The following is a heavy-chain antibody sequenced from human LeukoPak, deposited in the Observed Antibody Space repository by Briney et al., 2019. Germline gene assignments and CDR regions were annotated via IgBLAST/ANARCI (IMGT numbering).Heavy chain of an antibody. J-gene: IGHJ5*02. Sequence: GGSLRLSCAASGFTFSSYGMHWVRQAPGKGLEWVAGIWYDGSNKYYADSVKGRFTISRDNSKNTLYLRMNSLRAEDTAVYYCARDRLVRTMVRESLEPWGQGTLVTVSS. V-gene: IGHV3-33*01. CDR1: GFTFSSYG. CDR3: ARDRLVRTMVRESLEP. CDR2: IWYDGSNK. D-gene: IGHD3-10*01.